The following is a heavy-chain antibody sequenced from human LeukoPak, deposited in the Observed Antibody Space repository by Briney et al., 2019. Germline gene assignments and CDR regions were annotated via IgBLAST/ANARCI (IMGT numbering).Heavy chain of an antibody. J-gene: IGHJ1*01. Sequence: SGPTLVNPTQTLTLTCTFSGFSLSTSGVGVGWIRRPPGKALEWLALIYWDDDKRYSPSLKSRLTITKDTSKNQVVLTMTNMDPVDTAAYYCAHAPHYYDSSGYPYFQHWGQGTLVTVSS. CDR2: IYWDDDK. CDR3: AHAPHYYDSSGYPYFQH. D-gene: IGHD3-22*01. V-gene: IGHV2-5*02. CDR1: GFSLSTSGVG.